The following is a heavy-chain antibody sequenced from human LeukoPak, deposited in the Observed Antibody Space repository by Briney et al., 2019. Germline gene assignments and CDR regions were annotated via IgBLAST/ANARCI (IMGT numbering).Heavy chain of an antibody. CDR1: GFTFSSYG. Sequence: GGSLRLSCAASGFTFSSYGMSWVRQAPGKGLEWVSAISGSGGSTYYADSVKGRFTISRDNSKNTLYLQMNSLRAEDTAVYYCARVLYSSSKYYYMDVWGKGTTVTVSS. CDR2: ISGSGGST. D-gene: IGHD6-6*01. CDR3: ARVLYSSSKYYYMDV. V-gene: IGHV3-23*01. J-gene: IGHJ6*03.